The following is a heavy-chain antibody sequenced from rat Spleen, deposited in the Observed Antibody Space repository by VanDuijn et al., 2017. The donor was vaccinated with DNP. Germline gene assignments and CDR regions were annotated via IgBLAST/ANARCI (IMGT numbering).Heavy chain of an antibody. J-gene: IGHJ2*01. V-gene: IGHV5-25*01. CDR3: AREQHFYFDY. CDR2: ISHSDGIT. CDR1: GFSFRNYY. Sequence: EVQLVESGGGLVQPGRSLKLSCAASGFSFRNYYMAWVRQTPKKGLEWVAIISHSDGITYYPDSVKGRFTISRDNSQSSLYLQMNSLKSEDTATYYGAREQHFYFDYWGQGVMVTVSS. D-gene: IGHD1-10*01.